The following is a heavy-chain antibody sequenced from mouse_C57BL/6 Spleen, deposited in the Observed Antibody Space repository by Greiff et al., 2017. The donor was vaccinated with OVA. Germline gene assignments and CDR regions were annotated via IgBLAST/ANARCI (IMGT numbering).Heavy chain of an antibody. J-gene: IGHJ1*03. CDR3: ARGYDYYWYFDV. V-gene: IGHV7-1*01. Sequence: EVKLVESGGGLVQSGRSLRLSCATSGFTFSDFYMEWVRQAPGKGLEWIAASRNKANDYTTEYSASVKGRFIVSRDTSQSILYLQMNALRAEDTAMYYCARGYDYYWYFDVWGTGTTVTVSS. CDR2: SRNKANDYTT. D-gene: IGHD2-4*01. CDR1: GFTFSDFY.